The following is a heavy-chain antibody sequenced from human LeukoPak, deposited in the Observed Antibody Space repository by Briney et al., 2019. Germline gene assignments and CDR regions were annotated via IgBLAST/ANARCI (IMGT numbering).Heavy chain of an antibody. J-gene: IGHJ3*02. D-gene: IGHD1-20*01. CDR3: ARHNWNDDEAFDI. CDR2: ISSNGGST. Sequence: PGGSLRLSCAASGFTFSSYAMHWVRQAPGKGLEYVSAISSNGGSTYYANSVKGRFTISRDNSKNTLYLQMGSLRAEDMAVYYCARHNWNDDEAFDIWGQGTMVTVSS. V-gene: IGHV3-64*01. CDR1: GFTFSSYA.